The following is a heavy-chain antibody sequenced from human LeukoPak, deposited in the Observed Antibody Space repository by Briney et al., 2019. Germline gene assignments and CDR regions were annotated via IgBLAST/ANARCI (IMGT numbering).Heavy chain of an antibody. D-gene: IGHD3-22*01. CDR2: IHSGGST. V-gene: IGHV3-66*01. CDR1: GFTVSSNF. Sequence: GGSLSLSCAASGFTVSSNFMSWVGQAPGKGLEWVSVIHSGGSTYYADSVKGRFTISRDNSKNTLYLLMNSLRAEDTAVYYCASNIPSSVKYYFDYWGQGTLVTVSS. CDR3: ASNIPSSVKYYFDY. J-gene: IGHJ4*02.